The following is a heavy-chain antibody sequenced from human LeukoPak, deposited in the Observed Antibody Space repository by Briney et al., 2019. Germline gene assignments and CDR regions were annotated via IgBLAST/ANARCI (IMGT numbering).Heavy chain of an antibody. Sequence: SETLSLTCTVSDDSITSSRYYWAWIRQSPGKGLEWIGNISYSGRTHYNPSLKSRLTISVDTSKNQFSLQLTSVTATDTAVYYCARRGDGIRGAAFDIWGQGTTVTVSS. D-gene: IGHD1-26*01. V-gene: IGHV4-39*01. CDR3: ARRGDGIRGAAFDI. CDR1: DDSITSSRYY. J-gene: IGHJ3*02. CDR2: ISYSGRT.